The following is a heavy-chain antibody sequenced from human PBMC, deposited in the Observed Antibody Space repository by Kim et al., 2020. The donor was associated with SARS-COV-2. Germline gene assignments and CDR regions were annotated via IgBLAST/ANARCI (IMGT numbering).Heavy chain of an antibody. V-gene: IGHV4-30-2*04. D-gene: IGHD2-15*01. Sequence: KSRVTISVDTSKNQFSLKLSSVTAADTAVYYCARFDRLQVVAAKSNWFDPWGQGTLVTVSS. J-gene: IGHJ5*02. CDR3: ARFDRLQVVAAKSNWFDP.